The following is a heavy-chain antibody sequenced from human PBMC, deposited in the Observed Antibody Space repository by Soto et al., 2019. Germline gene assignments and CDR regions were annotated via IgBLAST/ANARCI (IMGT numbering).Heavy chain of an antibody. CDR3: ARHWDYDSSGYYPKTTNGMDV. J-gene: IGHJ6*02. V-gene: IGHV5-10-1*01. D-gene: IGHD3-22*01. Sequence: PGECLRISCKGYGYSFTSYWISWVRQMPGKGLGWVGRIDPSDSYTNYSPSLQGHVTISADKSISTAYLQWSSLKASDTAMYYCARHWDYDSSGYYPKTTNGMDVWGQGTTVTVSS. CDR1: GYSFTSYW. CDR2: IDPSDSYT.